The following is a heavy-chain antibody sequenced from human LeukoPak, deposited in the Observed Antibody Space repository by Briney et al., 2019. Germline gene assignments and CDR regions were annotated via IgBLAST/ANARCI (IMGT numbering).Heavy chain of an antibody. CDR1: GGSFSGYY. CDR3: ARGIVVVPAAEEPYYYYMDV. D-gene: IGHD2-2*01. CDR2: VNNSGSS. V-gene: IGHV4-34*01. J-gene: IGHJ6*03. Sequence: WDTLSLTCAVYGGSFSGYYWSWIRQPPGKGLEWIGEVNNSGSSNNRPSLKSRVTISEDTSKNQFSLKLSSVTAADTAVYYCARGIVVVPAAEEPYYYYMDVWGKGTTVTLSS.